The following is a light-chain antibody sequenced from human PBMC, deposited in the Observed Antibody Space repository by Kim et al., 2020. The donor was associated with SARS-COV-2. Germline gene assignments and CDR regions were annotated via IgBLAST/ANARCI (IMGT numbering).Light chain of an antibody. CDR3: GTWDSSLSANWV. CDR2: DNN. CDR1: SSNSGNNY. J-gene: IGLJ3*02. Sequence: QKVTISCSGSSSNSGNNYVSWYQQHPGTAPKLLIYDNNKRPSGIPDRFSGSKSGTSATLGITGLQTGDEADYYCGTWDSSLSANWVFGGGTKLTVL. V-gene: IGLV1-51*01.